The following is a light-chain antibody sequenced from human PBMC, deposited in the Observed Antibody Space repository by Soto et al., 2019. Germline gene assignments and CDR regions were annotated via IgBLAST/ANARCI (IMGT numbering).Light chain of an antibody. J-gene: IGKJ4*01. Sequence: DIQMTQSPSSLSASVGDRVTITCRASRGIRNDLGWYQQKPGKAPKRLTYAASSLQSGVPSRFSGSGSGTEFTLTISSLEPEDFAVYYCQQRSNWPLTFGGGTKVDIK. CDR1: RGIRND. V-gene: IGKV1-17*01. CDR3: QQRSNWPLT. CDR2: AAS.